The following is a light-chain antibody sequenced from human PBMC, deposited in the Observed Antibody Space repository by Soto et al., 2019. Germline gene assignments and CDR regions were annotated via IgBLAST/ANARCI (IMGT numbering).Light chain of an antibody. J-gene: IGKJ2*01. Sequence: DVVLAQAPLFLSATLGQPASISCRSSEGLVYGDGNTYLSWFQRRPGHAPRRLIYAVSDRDSGVPVRFSGSRSGTDFTLRISRVEAEDVGVYFCMQGTHWPFTFGQGTKLEIK. CDR1: EGLVYGDGNTY. CDR3: MQGTHWPFT. V-gene: IGKV2-30*01. CDR2: AVS.